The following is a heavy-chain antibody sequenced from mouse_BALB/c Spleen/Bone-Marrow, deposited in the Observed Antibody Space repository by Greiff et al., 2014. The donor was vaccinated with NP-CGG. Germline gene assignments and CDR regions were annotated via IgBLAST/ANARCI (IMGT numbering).Heavy chain of an antibody. CDR2: IYPGDGET. D-gene: IGHD2-4*01. CDR3: ASVYDYGRGYAMDY. V-gene: IGHV1-80*01. CDR1: GYAFSNYG. Sequence: QVQLQQSGAELVRPGSSVKISCKASGYAFSNYGMNWVKQRPGQGLEWIGQIYPGDGETNYNGEFEGRATLTADKSSSTAYMQVSSLTTEDSAVYFCASVYDYGRGYAMDYWGQGTSVTVSS. J-gene: IGHJ4*01.